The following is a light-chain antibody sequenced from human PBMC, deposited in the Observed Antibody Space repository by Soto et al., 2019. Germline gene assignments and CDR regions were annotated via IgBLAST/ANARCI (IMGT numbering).Light chain of an antibody. V-gene: IGLV3-21*02. J-gene: IGLJ2*01. CDR2: DDS. CDR3: SSFTRDATLI. Sequence: SYELTQPPSVSVAPGQTARITCGGNNIGSKSVHWYQQKPGQAPVLVVYDDSDRPSGIPERFSGSKSGNTASLTISDLQPEDDADYYCSSFTRDATLIFGGGTKLTVL. CDR1: NIGSKS.